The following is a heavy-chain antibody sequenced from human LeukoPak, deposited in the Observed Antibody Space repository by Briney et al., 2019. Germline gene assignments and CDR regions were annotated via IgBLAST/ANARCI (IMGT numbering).Heavy chain of an antibody. Sequence: GGSLRLSCAASGFTFSAYHIDWVRQAPGKGLEWISYISTTGTTIHYADSVKGRFAISRDNAKSSLYLQMNSLRDEDTAVYYCARVWQDYSGVDYWGQGTLVTVSS. CDR2: ISTTGTTI. D-gene: IGHD2-21*01. J-gene: IGHJ4*02. CDR1: GFTFSAYH. V-gene: IGHV3-48*02. CDR3: ARVWQDYSGVDY.